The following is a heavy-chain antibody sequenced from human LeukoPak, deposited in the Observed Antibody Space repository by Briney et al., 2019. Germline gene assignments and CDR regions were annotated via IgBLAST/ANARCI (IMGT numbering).Heavy chain of an antibody. CDR2: ISSSGGSK. J-gene: IGHJ4*02. CDR1: GFTFSSYE. CDR3: ARSGSYHLPYYFDY. Sequence: GGSLRLSCAASGFTFSSYEMNWVRQAPGKGLEWVSYISSSGGSKYYADSVKGRFTISRDNGKNSLYLQMNSLRAEDTAVYYCARSGSYHLPYYFDYWGQGTLVTVSS. V-gene: IGHV3-48*03. D-gene: IGHD1-26*01.